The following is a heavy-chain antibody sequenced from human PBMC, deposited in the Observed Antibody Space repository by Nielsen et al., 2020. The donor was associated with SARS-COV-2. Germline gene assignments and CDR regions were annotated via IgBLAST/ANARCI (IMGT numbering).Heavy chain of an antibody. J-gene: IGHJ4*02. CDR1: GYPFTSYG. Sequence: ASVKVSCKASGYPFTSYGISWVRQAPGQGLEWMGWISAYNGNTNYAQKLQGRVTMTTDTSTSTAYMELRSLRSDDTAVYYCARDNYGDYGWPFDYWGQGTLVTVSS. V-gene: IGHV1-18*01. CDR3: ARDNYGDYGWPFDY. CDR2: ISAYNGNT. D-gene: IGHD4-17*01.